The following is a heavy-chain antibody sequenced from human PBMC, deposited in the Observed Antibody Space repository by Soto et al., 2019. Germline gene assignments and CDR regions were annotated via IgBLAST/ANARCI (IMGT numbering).Heavy chain of an antibody. CDR2: IIPIFGTA. D-gene: IGHD3-3*01. Sequence: QVQLVQSGAEVKKPGSSVKVSCKASEGTFSSYAISWVRQAPGQGLEWMGGIIPIFGTAKYAQKFQGRVTITADESTSTAYMELSSLRSEDTSGYYCARAKFGVVIYAYSYSGMDVWGQGTTVTVS. CDR1: EGTFSSYA. V-gene: IGHV1-69*12. CDR3: ARAKFGVVIYAYSYSGMDV. J-gene: IGHJ6*02.